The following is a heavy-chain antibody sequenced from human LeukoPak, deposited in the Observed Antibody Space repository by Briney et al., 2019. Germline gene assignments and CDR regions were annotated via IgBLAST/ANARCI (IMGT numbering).Heavy chain of an antibody. CDR2: ISAYNGNT. Sequence: ASVKVSCKASGYTFTSYGISWVRQAPGQGLEWMGWISAYNGNTNYAQKLQGRVTMTTDTSTSTAYMELRSLRSDDTAVYHCARVGIAAAGTPQGGSSYWGQGTLVTVSS. CDR1: GYTFTSYG. D-gene: IGHD6-13*01. J-gene: IGHJ4*02. CDR3: ARVGIAAAGTPQGGSSY. V-gene: IGHV1-18*01.